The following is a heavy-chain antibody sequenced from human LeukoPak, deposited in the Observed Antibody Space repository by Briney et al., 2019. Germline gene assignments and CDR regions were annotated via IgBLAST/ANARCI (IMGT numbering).Heavy chain of an antibody. CDR3: ARAQRIVVVIHDAFDI. CDR2: IIPIFGTA. J-gene: IGHJ3*02. CDR1: GGTFSSYA. Sequence: GASVKVSCKASGGTFSSYAISWVRQAPGQGLEWMGGIIPIFGTANYAQKFQGRVTITTDESTSTAYMELSSLRSEDTAVYYCARAQRIVVVIHDAFDIWGQGTMVTVSS. D-gene: IGHD3-22*01. V-gene: IGHV1-69*05.